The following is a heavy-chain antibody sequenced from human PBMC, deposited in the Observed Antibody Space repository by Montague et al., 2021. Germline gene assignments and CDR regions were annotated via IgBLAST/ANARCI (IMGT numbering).Heavy chain of an antibody. CDR1: GFTFSSYW. Sequence: SLRLSCAASGFTFSSYWMHWVRQAPGKGLAWASRISTDGSSTTYADSVKGRFTTSRDNAKNMLYLQMNSLRAEDTAVYYCTFYKFRETPRGFDYWGQGTLVTVSA. D-gene: IGHD3-10*01. V-gene: IGHV3-74*01. J-gene: IGHJ4*02. CDR2: ISTDGSST. CDR3: TFYKFRETPRGFDY.